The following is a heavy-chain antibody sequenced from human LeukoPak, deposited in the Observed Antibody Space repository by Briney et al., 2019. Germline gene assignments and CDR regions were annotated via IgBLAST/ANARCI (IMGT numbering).Heavy chain of an antibody. D-gene: IGHD6-19*01. Sequence: GGSLRLSCAASGFTFSDYYMSWIRQAPGKGLELVSYISSSGSTIYYADSVKGRCTISRDNAKNSLYLQMNSLRAEDTAVYYCARGNSSGWAYYYYYGMDVWGQGTTVTVSS. CDR1: GFTFSDYY. V-gene: IGHV3-11*01. CDR3: ARGNSSGWAYYYYYGMDV. J-gene: IGHJ6*02. CDR2: ISSSGSTI.